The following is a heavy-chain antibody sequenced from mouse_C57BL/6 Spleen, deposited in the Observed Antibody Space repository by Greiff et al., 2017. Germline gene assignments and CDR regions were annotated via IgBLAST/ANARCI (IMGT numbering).Heavy chain of an antibody. J-gene: IGHJ4*01. CDR3: ARLDGGYYAMDY. Sequence: EVMLVESGGDLVKPGGSLTLSCAASGFTFSSYGMSWVRQTPDKRLEWVATISSGGSYTYYPASVKGRFTISRDNAKNTLYLQMSSLKSEDTAMYYCARLDGGYYAMDYWGQGTSVTVSS. V-gene: IGHV5-6*02. CDR1: GFTFSSYG. CDR2: ISSGGSYT.